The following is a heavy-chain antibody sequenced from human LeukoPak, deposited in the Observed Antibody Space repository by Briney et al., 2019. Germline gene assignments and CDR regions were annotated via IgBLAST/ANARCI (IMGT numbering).Heavy chain of an antibody. J-gene: IGHJ5*02. Sequence: PGGSLRLSCAASGFTFSSYGMHWVRQAPGKGLEWVAFIRYDGSNKYYADSVKGRFTISRDNSKNTLYLQMNSLRAEGTAVYYCAKDHLRDTWIQLWSWGQGTLVTVSS. D-gene: IGHD5-18*01. CDR3: AKDHLRDTWIQLWS. CDR2: IRYDGSNK. CDR1: GFTFSSYG. V-gene: IGHV3-30*02.